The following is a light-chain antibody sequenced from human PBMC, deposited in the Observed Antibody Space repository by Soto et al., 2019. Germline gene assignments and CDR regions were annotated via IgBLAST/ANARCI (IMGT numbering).Light chain of an antibody. CDR1: QSVDNNY. V-gene: IGKV3-20*01. CDR2: GTS. J-gene: IGKJ2*01. CDR3: QQYGTAPYT. Sequence: ETVVTQSPGTLSLSPGEGATLSCRASQSVDNNYLAWYQQKPGQAPRLLIHGTSNRASGIPDRFSGSGSGTDFTLTISRLEPEDFAVYYCQQYGTAPYTFDQGTTLELK.